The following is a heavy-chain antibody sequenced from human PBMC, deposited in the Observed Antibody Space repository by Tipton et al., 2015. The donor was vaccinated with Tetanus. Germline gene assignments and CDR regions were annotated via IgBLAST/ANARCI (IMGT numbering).Heavy chain of an antibody. J-gene: IGHJ4*02. Sequence: TLSLTCTVSGGSISSSSYYWGWIRQPPGKGLEWIGSIYYSGSTYYNPSLKSRVTISEDTSKNQFSLKLSSVTAADTAVYYCARHSYYYDSSGSLPPFDYWGQGTPVTVSP. CDR1: GGSISSSSYY. CDR2: IYYSGST. CDR3: ARHSYYYDSSGSLPPFDY. D-gene: IGHD3-22*01. V-gene: IGHV4-39*01.